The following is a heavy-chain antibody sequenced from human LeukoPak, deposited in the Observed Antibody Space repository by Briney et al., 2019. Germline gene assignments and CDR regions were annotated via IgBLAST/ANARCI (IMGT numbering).Heavy chain of an antibody. CDR3: ARDYAFWSGYLNWFAP. CDR2: IYTSGST. Sequence: SETLSLTCTVSGGSISSGSYYWSWIRQPAGKGLEWIGRIYTSGSTNYNPSLKSRVTISVDTSKNQFSLKLSSVTAADTAVYYCARDYAFWSGYLNWFAPWGQGTLVTVSS. V-gene: IGHV4-61*02. D-gene: IGHD3-3*01. CDR1: GGSISSGSYY. J-gene: IGHJ5*02.